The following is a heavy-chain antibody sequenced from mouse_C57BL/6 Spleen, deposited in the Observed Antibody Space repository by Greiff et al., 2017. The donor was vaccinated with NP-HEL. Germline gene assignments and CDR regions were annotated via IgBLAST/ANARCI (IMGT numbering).Heavy chain of an antibody. V-gene: IGHV1-53*01. J-gene: IGHJ4*01. CDR2: INTSNGGT. CDR1: GYTFTSYW. Sequence: QVQLQQPGTELVKPGASVKLSCKASGYTFTSYWMHWVKQRPGQGLEWIGNINTSNGGTNYNEKFKSKATLTVDKSSSTAYMQLSSLTSEDSAVYYCARWLYSKEAMDYWGQGTSVTVSS. CDR3: ARWLYSKEAMDY. D-gene: IGHD2-5*01.